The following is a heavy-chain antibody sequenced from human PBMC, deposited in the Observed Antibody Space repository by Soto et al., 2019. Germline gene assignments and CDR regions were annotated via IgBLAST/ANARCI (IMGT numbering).Heavy chain of an antibody. V-gene: IGHV3-23*01. J-gene: IGHJ5*02. CDR2: ISGSGGST. CDR3: ASGEGIQLWFHWFDP. Sequence: PGVSMRLSWAAAGFTFSSYAMSWVRKAPGKGLEWVSAISGSGGSTYYAASVKGRFTISRDNSKNTLYLQMNSLRAEDTAVYYCASGEGIQLWFHWFDPWGQGPLVTVSS. D-gene: IGHD5-18*01. CDR1: GFTFSSYA.